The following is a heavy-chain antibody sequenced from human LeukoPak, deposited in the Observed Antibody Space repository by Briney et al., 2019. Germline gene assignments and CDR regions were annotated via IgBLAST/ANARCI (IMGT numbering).Heavy chain of an antibody. Sequence: PGRSLRLSCAASGFTFSIYAMHWVRQAPGQGLEWVAFTSYDGGNKFYAGSVKGRFTISRDNSKNTLYLQMNSLRAEDTAVYYCARSNGDNSFFYYGMDVWGQGTTVTVSS. CDR2: TSYDGGNK. CDR1: GFTFSIYA. CDR3: ARSNGDNSFFYYGMDV. V-gene: IGHV3-30-3*01. D-gene: IGHD4-23*01. J-gene: IGHJ6*02.